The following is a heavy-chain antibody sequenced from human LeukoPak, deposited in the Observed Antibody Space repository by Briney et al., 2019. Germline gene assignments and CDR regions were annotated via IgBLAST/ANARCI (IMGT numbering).Heavy chain of an antibody. CDR3: ARDRYYGSGSYFDY. Sequence: SSVKVSCKASGGTFSSYAISWVRQAPGQGLEWMGRIIPILGIANYAQKFQGRVAITTDESTSTAYMELSSLRSEDTAVYYCARDRYYGSGSYFDYWGQGTLVTVSS. V-gene: IGHV1-69*04. CDR1: GGTFSSYA. D-gene: IGHD3-10*01. CDR2: IIPILGIA. J-gene: IGHJ4*02.